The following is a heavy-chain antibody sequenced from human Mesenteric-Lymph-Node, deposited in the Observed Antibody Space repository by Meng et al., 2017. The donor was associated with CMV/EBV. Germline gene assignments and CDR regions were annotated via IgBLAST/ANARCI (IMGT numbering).Heavy chain of an antibody. D-gene: IGHD3-16*01. CDR2: ISDSGRV. CDR1: GGSVRSYY. Sequence: ETLSLTCSVSGGSVRSYYWSWIRQPPGKGLEWIGYISDSGRVNYNPSLKSRVDISIDTSRNQFSLRLNSVTAADTAVYYCARNRGCDYWGQGTLVTVSS. V-gene: IGHV4-59*02. CDR3: ARNRGCDY. J-gene: IGHJ4*02.